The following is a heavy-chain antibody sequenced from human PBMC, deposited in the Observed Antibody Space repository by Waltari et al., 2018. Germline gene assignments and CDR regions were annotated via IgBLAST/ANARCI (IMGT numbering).Heavy chain of an antibody. CDR1: GFRFRSYA. Sequence: EVQLVESGGGSVQPGGSLRLSCAASGFRFRSYAMSWVRQATGKGLEQRPGNRGCDGRTNYGDSAEGRFTIFRDNSKDTLFLQMNSLGVDDAAVYYCAKDLGWYSCSHWYFDVWGRGTLVTVSS. J-gene: IGHJ2*01. D-gene: IGHD1-26*01. V-gene: IGHV3-23*04. CDR3: AKDLGWYSCSHWYFDV. CDR2: NRGCDGRT.